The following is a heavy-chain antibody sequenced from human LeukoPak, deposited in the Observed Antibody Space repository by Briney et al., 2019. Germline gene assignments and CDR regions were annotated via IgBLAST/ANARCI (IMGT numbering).Heavy chain of an antibody. J-gene: IGHJ4*02. CDR3: ARDRYTGYDFDH. CDR2: INSDGSST. CDR1: GFTFSSYW. V-gene: IGHV3-74*01. D-gene: IGHD5-12*01. Sequence: PGGSLRLSCAASGFTFSSYWMHWVRQGPGKGLVWVSRINSDGSSTSYADSVKGRFTISRDNAKNTLYLQMNSPRVEDTAVYYCARDRYTGYDFDHWGQGTLVTVSS.